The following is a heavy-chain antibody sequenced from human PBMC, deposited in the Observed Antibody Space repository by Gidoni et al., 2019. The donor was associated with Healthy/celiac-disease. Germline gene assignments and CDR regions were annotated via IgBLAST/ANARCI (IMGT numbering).Heavy chain of an antibody. CDR3: ARSRYQLLSANAFDI. D-gene: IGHD2-2*01. Sequence: SPSFQGHVTISADKSISTAYLQWSSLKASDTAMYYCARSRYQLLSANAFDIWGQGTMVTVSS. J-gene: IGHJ3*02. V-gene: IGHV5-10-1*01.